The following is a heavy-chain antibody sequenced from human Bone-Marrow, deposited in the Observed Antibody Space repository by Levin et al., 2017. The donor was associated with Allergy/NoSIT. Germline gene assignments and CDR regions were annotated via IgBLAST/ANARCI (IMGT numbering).Heavy chain of an antibody. CDR2: ISGSGGST. CDR1: GFTFSSYA. Sequence: GESLKISCAASGFTFSSYAMTWVRQAPGKGLEWVSAISGSGGSTYYADSVKGRFTISRDNSKNMLYLQMNSLRAEDTAIYYCAKLTGLAVAGTRGFDYWGQGTLVPVSS. V-gene: IGHV3-23*01. CDR3: AKLTGLAVAGTRGFDY. D-gene: IGHD6-19*01. J-gene: IGHJ4*02.